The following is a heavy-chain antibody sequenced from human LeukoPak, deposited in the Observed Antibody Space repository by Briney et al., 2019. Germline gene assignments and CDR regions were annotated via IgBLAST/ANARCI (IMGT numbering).Heavy chain of an antibody. CDR3: AKGGVDSSVSYFDY. CDR2: ISGSGGST. J-gene: IGHJ4*02. D-gene: IGHD3-22*01. V-gene: IGHV3-23*01. Sequence: PGGSLRLSCAASGFTFSGYAMSWVRQAPGKGLEWVSAISGSGGSTYYADSVKGRFTISRDNSKNTLYLQMNSLRAEDTAVYYCAKGGVDSSVSYFDYWGQGTLVTVSS. CDR1: GFTFSGYA.